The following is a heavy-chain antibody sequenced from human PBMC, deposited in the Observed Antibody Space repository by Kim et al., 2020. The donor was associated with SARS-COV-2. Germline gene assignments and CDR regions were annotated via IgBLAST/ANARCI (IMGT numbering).Heavy chain of an antibody. CDR1: GGSISGAHYY. CDR2: IHYSVNT. D-gene: IGHD2-21*01. Sequence: SETLSLTCTVSGGSISGAHYYWSWIRQPPGKGLEWVGYIHYSVNTYYNPSLKSRLTISVDTSKKQFSLNLRSMTAADTAIYFCARRASAGDLDWFDPWGQGTLVTVSS. CDR3: ARRASAGDLDWFDP. V-gene: IGHV4-31*03. J-gene: IGHJ5*02.